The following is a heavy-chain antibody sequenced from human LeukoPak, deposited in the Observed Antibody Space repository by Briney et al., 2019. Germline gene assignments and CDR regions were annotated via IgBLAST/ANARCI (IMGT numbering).Heavy chain of an antibody. CDR1: GYSISSGYY. J-gene: IGHJ3*02. Sequence: SETLSLTCTVSGYSISSGYYWGWIRQPPGKGLEWIGSINHSGSTNYNPSLKSRVTISVDTSKNQFSLKLSSVTAADTAVYYCARGFTEGHAFDIWGQGTMVTVSS. CDR3: ARGFTEGHAFDI. V-gene: IGHV4-38-2*02. CDR2: INHSGST.